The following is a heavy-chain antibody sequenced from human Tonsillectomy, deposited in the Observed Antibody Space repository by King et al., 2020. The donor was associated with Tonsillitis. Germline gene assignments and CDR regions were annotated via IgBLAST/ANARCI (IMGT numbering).Heavy chain of an antibody. CDR2: VSWNSGSI. D-gene: IGHD6-19*01. V-gene: IGHV3-9*01. Sequence: VQLVESGGGLVQPGRSLRLSCAASGVRFDEFAMLWVRQAPGKGLEWVSSVSWNSGSIGDADSVKGRVTISRDNAKNSLYLQMNSLRGEDTAFYYCVKDMSPGSSGFGPFDYWGQGTLVTVSS. J-gene: IGHJ4*02. CDR3: VKDMSPGSSGFGPFDY. CDR1: GVRFDEFA.